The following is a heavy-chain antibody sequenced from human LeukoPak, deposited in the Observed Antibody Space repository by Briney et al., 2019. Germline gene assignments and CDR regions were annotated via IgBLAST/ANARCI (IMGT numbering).Heavy chain of an antibody. CDR3: ARVLRFTTVTTKYYFDY. D-gene: IGHD4-17*01. V-gene: IGHV4-59*01. J-gene: IGHJ4*02. Sequence: SETLSLTCTVSGGSISSYYWSWIRQPPGKGLEWIGYIYYSGSTNYNPSLKSRVTISVDTSKNQFSLKLSSVTAADTAVYYCARVLRFTTVTTKYYFDYWGQGTLVTVSS. CDR1: GGSISSYY. CDR2: IYYSGST.